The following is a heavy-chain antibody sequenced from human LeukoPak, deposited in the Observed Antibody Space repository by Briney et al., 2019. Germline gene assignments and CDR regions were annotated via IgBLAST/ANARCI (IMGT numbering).Heavy chain of an antibody. CDR1: GSSVSSYY. V-gene: IGHV4-4*07. Sequence: SETLSLTCSVSGSSVSSYYWTWIRQPAGKGLEWIGRRYGTGNSNTFYSSSFKSRVTMSVDTSKNQFSLRLTSVTAADTAVYYCARARGSAWSDTHFDYWGQGTLVTVSS. CDR3: ARARGSAWSDTHFDY. J-gene: IGHJ4*02. CDR2: RYGTGNS. D-gene: IGHD6-13*01.